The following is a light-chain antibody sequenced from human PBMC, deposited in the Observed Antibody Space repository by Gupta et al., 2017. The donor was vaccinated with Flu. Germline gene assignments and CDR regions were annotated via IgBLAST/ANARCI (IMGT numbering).Light chain of an antibody. J-gene: IGKJ2*01. CDR2: AAS. V-gene: IGKV1-12*02. CDR1: QDISSC. CDR3: QQANSLPS. Sequence: DIQMTQSPSSVSASVGDRVTITCRASQDISSCLAWYQQKPGKAPKLLIYAASSLQSGVPSRFSGSGSGTDFTLTISSLQPEDFATYYCQQANSLPSFGPGTKLEIK.